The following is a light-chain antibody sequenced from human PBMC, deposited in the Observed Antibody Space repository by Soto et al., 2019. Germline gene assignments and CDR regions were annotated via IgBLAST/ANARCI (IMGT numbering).Light chain of an antibody. J-gene: IGKJ1*01. CDR2: DAS. Sequence: MTQSPSSVSASVGDRVTITCRASQSVTTNLAWYQQKPGQAPRLLIFDASARAVDIPGRFSGSKSGTEFTLTISSLQPEDFAVYYCHYYDKWPPGTFGQGTKVDIK. CDR3: HYYDKWPPGT. CDR1: QSVTTN. V-gene: IGKV3D-15*01.